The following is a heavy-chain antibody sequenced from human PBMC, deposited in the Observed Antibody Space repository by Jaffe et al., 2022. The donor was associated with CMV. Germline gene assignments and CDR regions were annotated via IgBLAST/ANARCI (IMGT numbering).Heavy chain of an antibody. Sequence: QVQLQESGPGLVKPSETLSLICTVSGVSISTYYWNWIRQPPGKGLEWIANIYYGVSTDYNPSLKSRVTMSVDTSKNQFSLTLNSVTAADTAVYYCAPSGSHLPHFDYWGRGTLVTVSS. V-gene: IGHV4-59*01. CDR1: GVSISTYY. D-gene: IGHD1-26*01. CDR2: IYYGVST. J-gene: IGHJ4*02. CDR3: APSGSHLPHFDY.